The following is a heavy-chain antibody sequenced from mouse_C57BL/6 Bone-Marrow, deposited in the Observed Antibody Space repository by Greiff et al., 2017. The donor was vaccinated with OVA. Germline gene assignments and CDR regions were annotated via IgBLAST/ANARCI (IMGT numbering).Heavy chain of an antibody. J-gene: IGHJ3*01. V-gene: IGHV5-17*01. CDR3: ARFPLFAY. CDR2: ISSGSSTI. Sequence: EVQWVESGGGLVKPGGSLKLSCAASGFTFSDYGMHWVRQAPEKGLEWVAYISSGSSTIYYADTVKGRFTISRDNAKNTLFLQMTSLRSEDTAMYYCARFPLFAYWGQGTLVTVSA. CDR1: GFTFSDYG.